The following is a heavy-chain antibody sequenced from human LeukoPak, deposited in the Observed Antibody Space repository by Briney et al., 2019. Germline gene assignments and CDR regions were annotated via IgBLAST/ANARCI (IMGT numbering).Heavy chain of an antibody. CDR1: GFTFSSYA. V-gene: IGHV3-30*18. CDR3: AKVRARYYYYGMDV. Sequence: GGSLRLSCAASGFTFSSYAMSWVRQAPGKGLEWVAVISYDGSNKYYANSVKGRFTISRDNSKNTLYLQMNSLRAEDTAVYYCAKVRARYYYYGMDVWGQGTTVTVSS. J-gene: IGHJ6*02. CDR2: ISYDGSNK.